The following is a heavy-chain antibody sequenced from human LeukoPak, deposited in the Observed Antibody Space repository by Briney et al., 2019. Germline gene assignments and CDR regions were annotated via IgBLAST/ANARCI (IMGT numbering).Heavy chain of an antibody. CDR3: ARDMVRGVKAYLSWFDP. V-gene: IGHV4-4*07. CDR1: GDSISSYY. Sequence: SETLSLTCTVSGDSISSYYWSWIRQPAGKGLEWIGRMYVSGSTNHNPSLKSRVSMSVDTSKNQFSLKMTSVTAADTAFYYCARDMVRGVKAYLSWFDPWGQGILVTVST. J-gene: IGHJ5*02. CDR2: MYVSGST. D-gene: IGHD3-10*01.